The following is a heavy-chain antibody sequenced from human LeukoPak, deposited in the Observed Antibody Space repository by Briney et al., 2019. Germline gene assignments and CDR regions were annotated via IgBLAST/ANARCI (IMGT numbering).Heavy chain of an antibody. V-gene: IGHV4-38-2*02. CDR2: IYHSGST. CDR1: GYSISSGYY. D-gene: IGHD3-10*01. J-gene: IGHJ4*02. CDR3: ARALGGYGSGSYNDY. Sequence: SETLSLTCTVSGYSISSGYYWGWIRQPPGKGLEWIGSIYHSGSTYYNPSLKSRVTISVDTSKNQFSLKLSSVTAADTAVYYCARALGGYGSGSYNDYWGQGTLVTVSS.